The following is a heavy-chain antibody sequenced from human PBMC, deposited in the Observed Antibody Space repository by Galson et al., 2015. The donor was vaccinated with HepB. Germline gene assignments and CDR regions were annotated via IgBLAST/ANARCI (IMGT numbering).Heavy chain of an antibody. CDR3: AKGDSDESDDLWTGYYPFDH. D-gene: IGHD3/OR15-3a*01. V-gene: IGHV3-21*06. J-gene: IGHJ4*02. CDR2: ISGSSTYV. Sequence: SLRLSCAASGFTFSSSNMNWVRQAPGKGLEWISSISGSSTYVYVAASLKGRFTTSRDNAKNSLFLQMSSLTAEDTAIYYCAKGDSDESDDLWTGYYPFDHWGRGTLVSVSS. CDR1: GFTFSSSN.